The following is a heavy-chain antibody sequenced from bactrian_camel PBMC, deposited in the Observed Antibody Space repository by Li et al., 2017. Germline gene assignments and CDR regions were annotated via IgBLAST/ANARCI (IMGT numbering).Heavy chain of an antibody. Sequence: HVQLVESGGGSVQAGGSLKLSCQFSRYTDEIYCLGWFRQGLGKEREGVATIDSDGGTTYGDPVKGRFTFSEDNAKTTMYLQMNSLSSEDTGMYYCAAGGSPAATLRLSKFGYWGQGTQVTVS. D-gene: IGHD4*01. CDR2: IDSDGGT. CDR3: AAGGSPAATLRLSKFGY. J-gene: IGHJ6*01. CDR1: RYTDEIYC. V-gene: IGHV3S53*01.